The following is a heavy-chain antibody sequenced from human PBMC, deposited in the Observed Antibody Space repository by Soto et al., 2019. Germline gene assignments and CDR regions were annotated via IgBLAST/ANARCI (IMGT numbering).Heavy chain of an antibody. CDR3: AHRLTTVTTANWFDP. J-gene: IGHJ5*02. Sequence: SGPTLVNPTQTLTLTCTSSGFSLSTSGVGVGWIRQPPGKALEWLALIYWNDDKRYSPSLKSRLTITKDTSKNQVVLTMTNMDPVDTATYYCAHRLTTVTTANWFDPWGQGTLVTVSS. D-gene: IGHD4-17*01. V-gene: IGHV2-5*01. CDR2: IYWNDDK. CDR1: GFSLSTSGVG.